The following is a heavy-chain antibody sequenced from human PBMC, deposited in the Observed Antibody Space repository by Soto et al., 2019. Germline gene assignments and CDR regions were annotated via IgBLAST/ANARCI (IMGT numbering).Heavy chain of an antibody. Sequence: QVQLVESGGGVVQPGTSLRVSCVGSGFTFRSYVIHWVRQAPGKGLEWVALTSYDGSDKYYGDSVRGRFTISRDNSRNTVDLQMDSLRLEDTALYYCARWGTTGGLDVWCQGTLVSVSS. CDR1: GFTFRSYV. D-gene: IGHD3-16*01. CDR2: TSYDGSDK. J-gene: IGHJ1*01. V-gene: IGHV3-33*05. CDR3: ARWGTTGGLDV.